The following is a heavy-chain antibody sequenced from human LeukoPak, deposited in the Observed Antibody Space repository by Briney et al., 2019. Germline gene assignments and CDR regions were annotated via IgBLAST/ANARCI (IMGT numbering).Heavy chain of an antibody. D-gene: IGHD1-26*01. CDR2: INPNSGST. J-gene: IGHJ4*02. V-gene: IGHV1-8*03. Sequence: ASAKVSCKASGYTFTRYDIHWVRQANGRGLEWMGWINPNSGSTGYSQKFRGRVTFTTDTSISAAYLELSSLKSEDTALYYCARGRSGTHLLAEFDYWGRGTLVIASS. CDR3: ARGRSGTHLLAEFDY. CDR1: GYTFTRYD.